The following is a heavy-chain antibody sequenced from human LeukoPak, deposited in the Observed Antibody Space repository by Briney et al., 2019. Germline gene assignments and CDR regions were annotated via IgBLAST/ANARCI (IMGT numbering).Heavy chain of an antibody. J-gene: IGHJ4*02. V-gene: IGHV4-30-2*01. CDR3: ARGEQLLDY. CDR2: IYHSGST. CDR1: GGSISSGGDA. Sequence: SETLSLTCAVSGGSISSGGDAWSWIRQPPGKGLEWIGYIYHSGSTCYNPSLKSRVTISVDRSNHQLSLKPSSVTAADNAVYYCARGEQLLDYWGQGTLVTVSS. D-gene: IGHD5-18*01.